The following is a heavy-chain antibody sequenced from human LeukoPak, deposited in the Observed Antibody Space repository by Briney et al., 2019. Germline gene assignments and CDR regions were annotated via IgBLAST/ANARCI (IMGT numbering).Heavy chain of an antibody. J-gene: IGHJ4*02. CDR3: AREGSTVTTSGDY. Sequence: ASVRVSCKAPGYTFTGYYMHWVRQAPGQGLEWMGWINPNSGGTNYAQKFQGRVTMTRDTSISTAYMELSRLRSDDTAVYYCAREGSTVTTSGDYWGQGTLVTVSS. D-gene: IGHD4-11*01. CDR1: GYTFTGYY. V-gene: IGHV1-2*02. CDR2: INPNSGGT.